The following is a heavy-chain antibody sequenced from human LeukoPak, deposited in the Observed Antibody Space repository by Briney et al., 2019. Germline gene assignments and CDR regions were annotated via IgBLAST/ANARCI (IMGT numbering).Heavy chain of an antibody. CDR3: ARDRGYCSGGSCYSGFYY. CDR2: IYSGGST. CDR1: GFTVSNNY. V-gene: IGHV3-66*01. Sequence: GGSLRLSCAASGFTVSNNYITWIRQAQGNGLEWVSIIYSGGSTYYADSVKGRFTISRDNSKNTLYLQMNSLRAEDTAVYYCARDRGYCSGGSCYSGFYYWGQGTLVTVSS. J-gene: IGHJ4*02. D-gene: IGHD2-15*01.